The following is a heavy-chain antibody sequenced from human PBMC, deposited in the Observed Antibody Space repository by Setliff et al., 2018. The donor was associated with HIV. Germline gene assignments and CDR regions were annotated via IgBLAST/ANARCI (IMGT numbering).Heavy chain of an antibody. V-gene: IGHV3-74*01. CDR3: GRGISARPGAPGNWFDP. Sequence: PGGSLRLSCAASGFTFTGYWMHWVRQAPGKGLLWVSRINTDGSSTTYADSVKGRFTISRDNAKNMVYLQMNSLRVEDTAVYYCGRGISARPGAPGNWFDPWGQGTLVTVS. CDR2: INTDGSST. CDR1: GFTFTGYW. D-gene: IGHD6-6*01. J-gene: IGHJ5*02.